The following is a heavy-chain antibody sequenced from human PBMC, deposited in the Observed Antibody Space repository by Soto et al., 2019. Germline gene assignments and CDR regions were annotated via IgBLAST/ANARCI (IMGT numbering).Heavy chain of an antibody. CDR3: ARAPTVAGPFDY. Sequence: ASVKVSCKASGYTFTGNYMYWVRQAPGQGLEWVGWINPNSGVTNYAQKFQGWVTMTRDTSISTAYMELSRLRSDDTAVYYCARAPTVAGPFDYWGQGTLVTVSS. CDR1: GYTFTGNY. V-gene: IGHV1-2*04. J-gene: IGHJ4*02. CDR2: INPNSGVT. D-gene: IGHD6-19*01.